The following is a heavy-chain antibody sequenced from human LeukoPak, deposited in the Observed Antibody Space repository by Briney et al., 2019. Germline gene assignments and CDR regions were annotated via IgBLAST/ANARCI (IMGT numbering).Heavy chain of an antibody. J-gene: IGHJ4*02. CDR1: GFTFSSYG. CDR3: AKALWFGECLGY. Sequence: GSLRLSCAASGFTFSSYGMHWVRQAPGKALEWVAVISYDGSNKYYADSVKGRFTISRDNSKNTLYLQMNSLRAEDTAVYYCAKALWFGECLGYWGQGTLVTVSS. D-gene: IGHD3-10*01. V-gene: IGHV3-30*18. CDR2: ISYDGSNK.